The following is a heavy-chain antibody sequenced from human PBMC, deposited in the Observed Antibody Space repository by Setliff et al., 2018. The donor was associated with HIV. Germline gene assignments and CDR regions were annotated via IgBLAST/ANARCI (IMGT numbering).Heavy chain of an antibody. D-gene: IGHD3-16*01. Sequence: SQTLSLTSALSGDSVSSNTAAWNWIRQSPSRGLEWLGRTYYRSKWSNDYAVSVKSRITINPDTSKNQFSLQLNSVTPEDTAVYFCARGGDWDYNYYMDVWDKGTTVTVSS. CDR1: GDSVSSNTAA. CDR3: ARGGDWDYNYYMDV. V-gene: IGHV6-1*01. J-gene: IGHJ6*03. CDR2: TYYRSKWSN.